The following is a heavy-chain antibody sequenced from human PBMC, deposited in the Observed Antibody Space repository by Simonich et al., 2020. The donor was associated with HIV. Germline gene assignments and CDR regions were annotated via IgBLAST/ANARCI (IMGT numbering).Heavy chain of an antibody. CDR3: ARDGRKGSSTSCSDY. Sequence: EVQLVESGGGLVKPGGSLRLSCAASGFTFSSYSMNWVRQAPGKGLECVSSISSSSSYIYYADSVKGRFTISRDNAKNSLYRQMNSLRAEDTAVYYCARDGRKGSSTSCSDYWGQGTLVTVSS. V-gene: IGHV3-21*01. D-gene: IGHD2-2*01. CDR2: ISSSSSYI. CDR1: GFTFSSYS. J-gene: IGHJ4*02.